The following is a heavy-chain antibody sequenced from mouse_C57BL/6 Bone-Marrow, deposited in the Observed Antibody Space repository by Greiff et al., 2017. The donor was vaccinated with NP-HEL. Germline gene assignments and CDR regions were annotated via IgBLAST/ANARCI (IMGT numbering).Heavy chain of an antibody. CDR3: ARGDSGFAY. J-gene: IGHJ3*01. CDR1: GYAFSSSW. V-gene: IGHV1-82*01. CDR2: IYPGDGDT. D-gene: IGHD3-3*01. Sequence: VQLQQSGPELVKPGASVKISCKASGYAFSSSWMNWVKQRPGKGLEWIGRIYPGDGDTNYNGKFKGKATLTADKSSSTAYMQLSSLTSEDSAVYFCARGDSGFAYWGQGTLVTVSA.